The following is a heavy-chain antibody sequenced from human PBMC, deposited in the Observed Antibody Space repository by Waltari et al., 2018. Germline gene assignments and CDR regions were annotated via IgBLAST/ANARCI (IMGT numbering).Heavy chain of an antibody. Sequence: QITLKESGPKLVKPTQTLTLTCTFSGFSLSTSGVGVGWIRQPPGKALEWLALIYWNDDKRYSPSLKSRLTITKDTSKNQVVLTMTNMDPVDTATYYCAHTYAHSRSGYYPLLAFDIWGQGTMVTVSS. J-gene: IGHJ3*02. CDR1: GFSLSTSGVG. V-gene: IGHV2-5*01. CDR2: IYWNDDK. CDR3: AHTYAHSRSGYYPLLAFDI. D-gene: IGHD3-22*01.